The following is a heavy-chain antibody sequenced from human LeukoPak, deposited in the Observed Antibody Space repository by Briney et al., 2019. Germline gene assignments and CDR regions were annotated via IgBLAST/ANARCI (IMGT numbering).Heavy chain of an antibody. V-gene: IGHV1-69*01. J-gene: IGHJ3*02. D-gene: IGHD6-13*01. Sequence: GASVKVSFKSSGGSFSIYGINWLRQAPRQGREWMGGIIPIFGTANYAQKFQGRVTITADESTSTAYMQLSSLRSEDTAVYYCGTGYSSSWYGRYVFDIWAQGPMVRVPS. CDR3: GTGYSSSWYGRYVFDI. CDR1: GGSFSIYG. CDR2: IIPIFGTA.